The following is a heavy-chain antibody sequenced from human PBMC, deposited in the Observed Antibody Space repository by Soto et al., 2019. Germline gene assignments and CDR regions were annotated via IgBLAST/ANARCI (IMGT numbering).Heavy chain of an antibody. V-gene: IGHV3-23*01. Sequence: GSLRLSCAASGFTFSSYAMSWVRQAPGKGLEWVSGISGSGGGTYYADSVKGRFTISRDNSKNTLYLQMNSLRAEDTAVYYCAKDVDIVVVPAAPNDAFDIWGQGTMVTVSS. D-gene: IGHD2-2*01. J-gene: IGHJ3*02. CDR1: GFTFSSYA. CDR2: ISGSGGGT. CDR3: AKDVDIVVVPAAPNDAFDI.